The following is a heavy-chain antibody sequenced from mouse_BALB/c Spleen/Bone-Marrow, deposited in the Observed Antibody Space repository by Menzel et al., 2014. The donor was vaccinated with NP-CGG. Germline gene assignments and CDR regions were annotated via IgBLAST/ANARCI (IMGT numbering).Heavy chain of an antibody. CDR3: VLRWFAY. D-gene: IGHD1-1*01. J-gene: IGHJ3*01. CDR2: ISDGGSYT. V-gene: IGHV5-4*02. CDR1: GFTFSDYY. Sequence: DVMLVESGGGLVKPGGSLKLSCAASGFTFSDYYMYWVRQTPEKRLEWVATISDGGSYTYYPDSVKGRFTISRDNAKNNLYLQMSSLKPEDTAMYYCVLRWFAYWGQGTLVTVSA.